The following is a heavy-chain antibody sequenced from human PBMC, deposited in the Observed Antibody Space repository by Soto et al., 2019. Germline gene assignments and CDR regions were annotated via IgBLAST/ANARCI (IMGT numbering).Heavy chain of an antibody. J-gene: IGHJ4*02. D-gene: IGHD2-15*01. CDR3: AKRGGLRVVAATSHFDY. CDR2: ISGSGGST. V-gene: IGHV3-23*01. CDR1: GFTFSSYA. Sequence: EVQLLESGGGLVQPGGSLRLSCAASGFTFSSYAMSWVRQAPGKGLEWVSAISGSGGSTYYADSVKGRFTISRDNSKNTLYLQINSLRAEDTAVYYCAKRGGLRVVAATSHFDYWGRGTLVTVSS.